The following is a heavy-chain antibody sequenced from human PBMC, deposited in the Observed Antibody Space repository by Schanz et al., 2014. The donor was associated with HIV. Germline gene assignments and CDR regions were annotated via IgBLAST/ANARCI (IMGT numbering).Heavy chain of an antibody. Sequence: QVQLVESGGGVVQPGRSLRLSCAGSGFSFDTFGIHWVRQAPGKGLEWLAVMSYDGIRKNYADSVKGRFTISRDNSKNTLYLQMNSLRAEDTAVYYCAKFGRLLGNFDDWGQGTLVTVSS. CDR2: MSYDGIRK. CDR3: AKFGRLLGNFDD. J-gene: IGHJ4*02. D-gene: IGHD2-15*01. V-gene: IGHV3-30*18. CDR1: GFSFDTFG.